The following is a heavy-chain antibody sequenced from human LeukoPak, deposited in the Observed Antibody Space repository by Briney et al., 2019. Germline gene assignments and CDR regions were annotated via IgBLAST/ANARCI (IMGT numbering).Heavy chain of an antibody. J-gene: IGHJ6*03. Sequence: SETLSLTCTVSGYSISSGYYWGWIRQPPGKGLEWIGSIYHSGSTYYNPSLKSRVTISVDTSKNQFSLKLSSVTAADTAVYYCARGNYDFWSIPPRRKKTQRYYYYYMDVWGKGTTVTVSS. CDR1: GYSISSGYY. V-gene: IGHV4-38-2*02. CDR2: IYHSGST. CDR3: ARGNYDFWSIPPRRKKTQRYYYYYMDV. D-gene: IGHD3-3*01.